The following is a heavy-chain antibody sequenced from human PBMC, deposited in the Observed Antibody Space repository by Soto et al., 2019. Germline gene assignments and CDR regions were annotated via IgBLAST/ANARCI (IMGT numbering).Heavy chain of an antibody. V-gene: IGHV5-51*01. D-gene: IGHD6-6*01. Sequence: PVGSLKISCKGSGYSFTSYWIGWVRQMPWKGLEWMGIIYPGDSDTRYSPSFQGQVTISADKSISTAYLQWSSLKASDTAMYYCARQDSSSSGYYYYGMDVWGQGTTVTVSS. CDR2: IYPGDSDT. J-gene: IGHJ6*02. CDR3: ARQDSSSSGYYYYGMDV. CDR1: GYSFTSYW.